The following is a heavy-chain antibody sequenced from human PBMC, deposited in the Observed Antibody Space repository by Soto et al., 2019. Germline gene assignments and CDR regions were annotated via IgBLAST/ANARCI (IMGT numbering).Heavy chain of an antibody. Sequence: GASVKVSCKASGGTFSSYTISWVRQAPGQGLEWMGRIIPILGIANYAQKFQGRVTITADKSTSTAYMELSSLRSEDTAVYYCARDPYYYGSGSYYTADYWGQGTLVTVSS. CDR3: ARDPYYYGSGSYYTADY. CDR2: IIPILGIA. J-gene: IGHJ4*02. CDR1: GGTFSSYT. D-gene: IGHD3-10*01. V-gene: IGHV1-69*04.